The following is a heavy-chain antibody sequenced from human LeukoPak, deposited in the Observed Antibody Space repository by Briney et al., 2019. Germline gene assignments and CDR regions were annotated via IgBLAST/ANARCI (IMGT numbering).Heavy chain of an antibody. CDR1: GFTFSNAW. J-gene: IGHJ1*01. V-gene: IGHV3-15*01. CDR3: ARARRPSSYLGFQL. CDR2: IRSKTDGGTA. D-gene: IGHD6-13*01. Sequence: GGSLTLSCAASGFTFSNAWMSWVRQAPGKGLDWVGRIRSKTDGGTADHAASVRGRFTISRDDSKNMLYLQMNSLRAEDTAVYYCARARRPSSYLGFQLWGQGTLVTVSS.